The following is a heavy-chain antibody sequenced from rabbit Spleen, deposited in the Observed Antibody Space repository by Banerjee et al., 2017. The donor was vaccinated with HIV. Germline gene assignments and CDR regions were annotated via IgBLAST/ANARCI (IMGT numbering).Heavy chain of an antibody. Sequence: QEQLEESGGGLVKPEGSLTLTCKASGFSFSDRDVMCWVRQAPGKGLEWISCIAGSSSGFTYSATWAKGRFTISKTSSTTVTLQMTSLTAADTATYFCARDLVAVIGWNFNLWGPGTLVTVS. V-gene: IGHV1S45*01. D-gene: IGHD1-1*01. J-gene: IGHJ4*01. CDR3: ARDLVAVIGWNFNL. CDR2: IAGSSSGFT. CDR1: GFSFSDRDV.